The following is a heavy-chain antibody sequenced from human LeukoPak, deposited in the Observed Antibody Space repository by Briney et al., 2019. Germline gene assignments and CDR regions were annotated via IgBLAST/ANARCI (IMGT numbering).Heavy chain of an antibody. CDR3: AREDGYCSGGNCYSYFDS. J-gene: IGHJ4*02. CDR2: IKKTGSET. Sequence: GGSLRLSCAASGFIFSSYAMSWVRQAPGKGLEWVAYIKKTGSETYYVDSVKGRFTITRDNTRNSLFLQMYSLRAEDTAVYFCAREDGYCSGGNCYSYFDSWGQGTLVTVSS. CDR1: GFIFSSYA. D-gene: IGHD2-15*01. V-gene: IGHV3-7*01.